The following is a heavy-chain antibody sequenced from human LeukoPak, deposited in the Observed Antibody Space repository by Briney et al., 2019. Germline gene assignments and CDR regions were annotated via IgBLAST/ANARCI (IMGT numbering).Heavy chain of an antibody. D-gene: IGHD3-9*01. CDR1: GFTFSDYY. CDR3: ARDRGNTYYDILTGYQNY. V-gene: IGHV3-11*04. CDR2: ISSSGSTI. J-gene: IGHJ4*02. Sequence: GGSLRLSCAASGFTFSDYYMSWIRQAPGKGLEWVSYISSSGSTIYYADSVKGRFTISRDNAKNSLYLQMNSLRAEDTAVYYCARDRGNTYYDILTGYQNYWGQGTLVTVSS.